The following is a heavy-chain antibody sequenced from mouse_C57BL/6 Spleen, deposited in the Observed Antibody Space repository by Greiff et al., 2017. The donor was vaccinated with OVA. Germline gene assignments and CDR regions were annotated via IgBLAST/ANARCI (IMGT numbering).Heavy chain of an antibody. CDR1: GFTFSDYG. J-gene: IGHJ1*03. Sequence: EVKLMESGGGLVKPGGSLKLSCAASGFTFSDYGMHWVRQAPEKGLEWVAYISSGSSTIYYADTVKGRFTISRDNAKNTLFLQMTSLRSEDTAMYYGARPREGGYFEVWGTGTTVTASS. V-gene: IGHV5-17*01. D-gene: IGHD3-3*01. CDR3: ARPREGGYFEV. CDR2: ISSGSSTI.